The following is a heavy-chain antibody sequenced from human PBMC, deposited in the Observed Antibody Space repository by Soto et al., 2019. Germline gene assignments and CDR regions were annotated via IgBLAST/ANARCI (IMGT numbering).Heavy chain of an antibody. Sequence: QVQLQESGPGLVKPSGTLSLTCAVSGGSISSSNWWSWVRQPPGKGLEWIGEIYHSGSTNYNPSLQSRVTISVDKSKNQCSLKLSSVTAADTAVYYCARAKYYDSSGYSYYFDYWGQGTLVTVSS. CDR3: ARAKYYDSSGYSYYFDY. CDR1: GGSISSSNW. CDR2: IYHSGST. D-gene: IGHD3-22*01. J-gene: IGHJ4*02. V-gene: IGHV4-4*02.